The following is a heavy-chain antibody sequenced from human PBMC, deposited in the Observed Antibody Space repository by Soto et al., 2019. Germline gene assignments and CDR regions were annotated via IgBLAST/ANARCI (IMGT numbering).Heavy chain of an antibody. CDR3: TREGAYTSPPYYYFYAMDV. J-gene: IGHJ6*01. D-gene: IGHD2-2*01. Sequence: GGSLRLSCKGSGFTFRDYAISWVRQAPGKGLQWVGFMRAKASGGTTEYATFVKGRFTISRDDSKSVAYLQMNSLETEDTAVYYCTREGAYTSPPYYYFYAMDVWGQGTRVTVSS. CDR1: GFTFRDYA. V-gene: IGHV3-49*04. CDR2: MRAKASGGTT.